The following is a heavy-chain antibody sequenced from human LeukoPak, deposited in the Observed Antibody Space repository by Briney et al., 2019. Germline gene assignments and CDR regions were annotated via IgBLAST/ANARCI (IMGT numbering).Heavy chain of an antibody. V-gene: IGHV4-34*01. J-gene: IGHJ4*02. CDR1: GGSFSGYY. CDR3: ARGLSDVY. CDR2: INHSGST. Sequence: SETLSLTCAVYGGSFSGYYWTWIRQPPGKGLEWIGEINHSGSTNYNPSLKSRVTISIDTSKNQFSLILNSVSAADTAVYYCARGLSDVYWGQGTLVTVSS.